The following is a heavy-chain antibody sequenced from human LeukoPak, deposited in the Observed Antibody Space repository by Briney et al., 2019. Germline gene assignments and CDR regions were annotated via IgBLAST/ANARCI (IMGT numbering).Heavy chain of an antibody. CDR3: ARDPTGYYDSSGYTEVFDY. V-gene: IGHV3-30*03. Sequence: GGSLRLSCAASGFTFSSYGMHWVRQAPGKGLEWVAVISYDGSNKYYADSVKGRFTISRDNAKNSLYLQMNSLRAEDTAVYYCARDPTGYYDSSGYTEVFDYWGQGTLVTVSS. J-gene: IGHJ4*02. D-gene: IGHD3-22*01. CDR1: GFTFSSYG. CDR2: ISYDGSNK.